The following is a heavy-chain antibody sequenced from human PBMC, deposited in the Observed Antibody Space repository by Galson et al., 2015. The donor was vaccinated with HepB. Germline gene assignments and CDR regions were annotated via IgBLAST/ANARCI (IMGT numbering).Heavy chain of an antibody. D-gene: IGHD3-16*01. CDR1: GDTFHRYT. CDR3: AREVDGAYFDY. Sequence: SVKVSCKASGDTFHRYTVNWVRQAPGQGLEWMGGIVPIIGVPHYAQKFQGRVTITADKSTNTDYMELSSLRSDDTAIYYCAREVDGAYFDYWGQGTLVTVSS. J-gene: IGHJ4*02. CDR2: IVPIIGVP. V-gene: IGHV1-69*10.